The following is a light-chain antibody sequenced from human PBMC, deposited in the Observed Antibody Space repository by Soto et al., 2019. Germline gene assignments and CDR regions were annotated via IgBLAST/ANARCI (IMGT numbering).Light chain of an antibody. J-gene: IGKJ4*01. V-gene: IGKV4-1*01. CDR2: WAS. CDR1: QSVLYSSNNKNY. CDR3: QKYDNWPLT. Sequence: DIVMTQSPDSLAVSLGERATINCKSSQSVLYSSNNKNYLAWYQQKPGQPPKLLIYWASTRATGIPARFRGSGSGTEFTLTISSLQSEDFAVYYCQKYDNWPLTFGGGTKVDI.